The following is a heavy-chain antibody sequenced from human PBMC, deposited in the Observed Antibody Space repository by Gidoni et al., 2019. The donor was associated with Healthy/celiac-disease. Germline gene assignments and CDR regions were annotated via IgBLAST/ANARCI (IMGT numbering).Heavy chain of an antibody. J-gene: IGHJ5*02. CDR2: ISSSSSTI. CDR3: ARSYCSSTSCRRSWFDP. CDR1: GFTFSSYS. Sequence: EVQLVESGGGLVQPGGSLRLSCAASGFTFSSYSMNWVRQAPGKGLEWVSYISSSSSTIDYADSVKGRFTISRDNAKNSLYLQMNSLRDEDTAVYYCARSYCSSTSCRRSWFDPWGQGTLVTVSS. D-gene: IGHD2-2*01. V-gene: IGHV3-48*02.